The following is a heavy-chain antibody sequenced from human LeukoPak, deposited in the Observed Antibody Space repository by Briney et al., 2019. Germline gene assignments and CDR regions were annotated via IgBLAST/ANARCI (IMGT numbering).Heavy chain of an antibody. V-gene: IGHV3-66*01. CDR1: GFTVSTKY. D-gene: IGHD6-13*01. Sequence: GGSLRLSCAVSGFTVSTKYMSWVRQAPGKGLKWVSVIYREGSTYYADSVKGRFTISRDNSKNTLYLQMNSLRAEDTAVYYCTTGHYSRTLGGQGTLVIVSS. CDR2: IYREGST. CDR3: TTGHYSRTL. J-gene: IGHJ4*02.